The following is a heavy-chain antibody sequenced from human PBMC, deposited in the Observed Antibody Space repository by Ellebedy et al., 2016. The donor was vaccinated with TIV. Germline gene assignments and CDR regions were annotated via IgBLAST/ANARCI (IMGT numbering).Heavy chain of an antibody. V-gene: IGHV3-23*01. CDR3: AKGLRRETVRGYYGAFDF. J-gene: IGHJ4*02. Sequence: PGGSLRLSCAASGFTFDNYAMCWVRQAPGKGLEWVSGIETDGYSYYLESVKGRFTISRDNSKNMLYLQMNSRRAEDTALYYCAKGLRRETVRGYYGAFDFWGPGTLVTVSS. CDR1: GFTFDNYA. D-gene: IGHD3-22*01. CDR2: IETDGYS.